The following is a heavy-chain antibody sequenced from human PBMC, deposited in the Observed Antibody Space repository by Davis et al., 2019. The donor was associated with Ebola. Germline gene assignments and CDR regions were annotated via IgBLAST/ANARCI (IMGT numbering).Heavy chain of an antibody. J-gene: IGHJ4*02. CDR1: GFAFSRYA. V-gene: IGHV3-23*01. Sequence: AGSLTLSCAASGFAFSRYAMNWVRQAPGKGLEWVSGISGSGSNTYYADFPDSVKGRFTISRDNSESSLYLQMDSLKTEDTAVYYCARGGSSSGHFESWGQGTLVTVSS. CDR2: ISGSGSNT. CDR3: ARGGSSSGHFES. D-gene: IGHD6-25*01.